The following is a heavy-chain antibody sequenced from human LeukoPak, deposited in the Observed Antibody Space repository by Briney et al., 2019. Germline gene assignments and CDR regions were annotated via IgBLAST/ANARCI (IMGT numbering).Heavy chain of an antibody. D-gene: IGHD2-2*03. V-gene: IGHV3-30*04. CDR1: GFTFSNHA. J-gene: IGHJ3*02. CDR3: ARVDDLDAFDM. Sequence: PGGSLRLSCVTSGFTFSNHAMHWVRQGPGKGLEWVAVISDDGSSKFYANSVKGRFTISRDNSKDTLFLQINSLKPEDTAVYYCARVDDLDAFDMWGQGTLATVSS. CDR2: ISDDGSSK.